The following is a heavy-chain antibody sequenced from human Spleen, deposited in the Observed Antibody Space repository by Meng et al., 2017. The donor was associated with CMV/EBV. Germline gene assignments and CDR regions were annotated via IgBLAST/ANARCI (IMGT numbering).Heavy chain of an antibody. V-gene: IGHV3-53*01. CDR2: LYIDGST. D-gene: IGHD4-17*01. CDR3: ARALDHDYHDYYFDH. Sequence: GGSLRLSCAASGFIVSSDNMNWVRQSPGKGLEWVSILYIDGSTSYAASVKGRFTISRDNSKNTLNLQMNSLRDEDTAIYYCARALDHDYHDYYFDHWSQGTLVTVSS. J-gene: IGHJ4*02. CDR1: GFIVSSDN.